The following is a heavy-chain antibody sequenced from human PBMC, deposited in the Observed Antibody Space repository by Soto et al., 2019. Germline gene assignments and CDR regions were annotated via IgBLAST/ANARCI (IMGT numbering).Heavy chain of an antibody. CDR1: GGNFSSSA. J-gene: IGHJ5*02. Sequence: SVKVSCKASGGNFSSSAISWVRQAPGQGLEWMGGIIPIFGTANYAQTFQGRVTITADESTSTAYMELSSLRSEDTAVYYCARDPYLGYCSSTSCYTNWFDPWGQGTLVTVSS. CDR2: IIPIFGTA. D-gene: IGHD2-2*02. CDR3: ARDPYLGYCSSTSCYTNWFDP. V-gene: IGHV1-69*13.